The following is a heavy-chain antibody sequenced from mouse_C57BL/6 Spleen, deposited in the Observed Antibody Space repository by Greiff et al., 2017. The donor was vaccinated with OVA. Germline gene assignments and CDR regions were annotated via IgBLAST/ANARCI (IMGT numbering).Heavy chain of an antibody. CDR3: ARDGGFLYAMDY. Sequence: EVMLVESEGGLVQPGSSMKLSCTASGFTFSDYYMAWVRQVPEKGLEWVANINYDGSSTYYLDSLKSRFIISRDNAKNILYLQMSSLKSEDTATYYCARDGGFLYAMDYWGQGTSVTVSS. J-gene: IGHJ4*01. CDR2: INYDGSST. CDR1: GFTFSDYY. V-gene: IGHV5-16*01.